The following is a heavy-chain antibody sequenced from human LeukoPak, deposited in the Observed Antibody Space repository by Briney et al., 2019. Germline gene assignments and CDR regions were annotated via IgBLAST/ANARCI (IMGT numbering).Heavy chain of an antibody. CDR1: GGSITSYY. J-gene: IGHJ5*02. CDR2: IYYSGST. CDR3: ARDRGRATWFDP. V-gene: IGHV4-59*01. Sequence: SETLSLTCTVSGGSITSYYWHWIRQPPGEGLGWIGYIYYSGSTNYNPSLKSRVTISVDTSRSQFSLKLHSVTAADTAVYYCARDRGRATWFDPWGQGTAVTVSS. D-gene: IGHD3-10*01.